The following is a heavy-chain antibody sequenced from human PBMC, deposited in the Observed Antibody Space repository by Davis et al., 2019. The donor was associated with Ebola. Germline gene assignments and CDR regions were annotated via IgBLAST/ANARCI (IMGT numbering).Heavy chain of an antibody. CDR3: ARPGVGATSFGAFDI. J-gene: IGHJ3*02. CDR1: GYSFTSYW. Sequence: PGGSLRLSCKGSGYSFTSYWIGWVRQFPGKGLEWMGIIYPGDSDTRYSPSFQGQVTISADKSISTAYLQWSSLKASDTAMYYCARPGVGATSFGAFDIWGQGTMVTVSS. D-gene: IGHD1-26*01. CDR2: IYPGDSDT. V-gene: IGHV5-51*01.